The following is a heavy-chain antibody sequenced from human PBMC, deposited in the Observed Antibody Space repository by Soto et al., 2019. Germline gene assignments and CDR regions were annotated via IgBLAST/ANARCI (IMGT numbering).Heavy chain of an antibody. V-gene: IGHV4-31*03. Sequence: QVQLQESGPGLVKPSQTLSLTCTVSGGSISSGGYYWSWIRQHPGKGLEWIGYIYYSGSTYYNPSFRRRVTIPVDTARYQSCLKLSSVTAADTAVYYCAGGVIHWGEGTLVTVSS. J-gene: IGHJ4*02. CDR3: AGGVIH. D-gene: IGHD2-21*01. CDR1: GGSISSGGYY. CDR2: IYYSGST.